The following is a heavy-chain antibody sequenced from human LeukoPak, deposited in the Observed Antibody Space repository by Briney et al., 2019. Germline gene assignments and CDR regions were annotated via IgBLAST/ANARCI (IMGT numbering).Heavy chain of an antibody. D-gene: IGHD2-15*01. V-gene: IGHV3-43*02. CDR3: AKDIVVGVAATPLDY. CDR2: ISGDGGST. J-gene: IGHJ4*02. Sequence: GGSLRLSCAASGFTFDDYAVHWVRQAPGKGLEWVSLISGDGGSTYYADSVKGRFTISRDNSKNTLYLQMNSLRAEDTAVYYCAKDIVVGVAATPLDYWGQGTLVTVSS. CDR1: GFTFDDYA.